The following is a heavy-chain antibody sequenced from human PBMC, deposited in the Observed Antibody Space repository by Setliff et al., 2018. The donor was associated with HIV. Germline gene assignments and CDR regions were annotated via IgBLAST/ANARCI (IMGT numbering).Heavy chain of an antibody. CDR1: GGTISGHT. D-gene: IGHD3-9*01. Sequence: ASVKVSCKASGGTISGHTINWIRQAPGQGLEWMGRFHPYSGHTNYAQNFQGRVTMTMDASITTVYMELSRLTSDDTAVYYCVRQDILTSYYMFDYWGQGTLVTVSS. J-gene: IGHJ4*02. CDR2: FHPYSGHT. V-gene: IGHV1-2*06. CDR3: VRQDILTSYYMFDY.